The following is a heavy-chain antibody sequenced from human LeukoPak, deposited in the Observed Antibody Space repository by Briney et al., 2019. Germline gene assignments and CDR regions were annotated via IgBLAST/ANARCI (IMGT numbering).Heavy chain of an antibody. CDR3: AKERGNIAVGLDY. D-gene: IGHD6-19*01. Sequence: GGSLRLSCAASGFTLGSYAISWVRQAPGKGLEWVSSISDSGGSTYYADSVKGRFTISRDFSKNTLYAQMNSLRAEDTAVYYCAKERGNIAVGLDYWGQGTLVSVSS. V-gene: IGHV3-23*01. CDR2: ISDSGGST. J-gene: IGHJ4*02. CDR1: GFTLGSYA.